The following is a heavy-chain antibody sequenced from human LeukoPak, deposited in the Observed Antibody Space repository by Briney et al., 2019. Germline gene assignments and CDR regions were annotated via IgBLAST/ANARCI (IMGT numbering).Heavy chain of an antibody. Sequence: SAKVSCKASGGTFSSYAISWVRQAPGQGLEWMGRIIPIFGTANYAQKFQGRVTITTDESTSTAYMELSSLRSEDTAVYYCAARGGSGWSYFDYWGQGTLVTVSS. CDR3: AARGGSGWSYFDY. CDR1: GGTFSSYA. V-gene: IGHV1-69*05. D-gene: IGHD6-19*01. CDR2: IIPIFGTA. J-gene: IGHJ4*02.